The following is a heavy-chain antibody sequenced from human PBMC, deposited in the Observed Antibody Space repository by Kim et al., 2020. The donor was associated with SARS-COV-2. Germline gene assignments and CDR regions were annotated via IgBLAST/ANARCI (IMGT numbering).Heavy chain of an antibody. D-gene: IGHD6-19*01. V-gene: IGHV3-11*05. J-gene: IGHJ4*02. Sequence: GGSLRLSCAASGFTFSDYYMSWIRQAPGKGLEWVSYISSSSSYTNYADSVKGRFTISRDNAKNSLYLQMNSLRAEDTAVYYCARDQRPYSSGFRYGYWGQGTLVTVSS. CDR2: ISSSSSYT. CDR3: ARDQRPYSSGFRYGY. CDR1: GFTFSDYY.